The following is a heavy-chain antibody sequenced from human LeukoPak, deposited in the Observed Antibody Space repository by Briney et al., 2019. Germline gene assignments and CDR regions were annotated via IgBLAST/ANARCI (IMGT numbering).Heavy chain of an antibody. Sequence: GGSLRLSCAASGFTFSSYWMSWVRQAPGKGLEWVANIKPDGSEKHYVDSVKGRFTISRDNAKNSLYLQMNSLRAEDTAVYYCASGKAAAGTETWGQGTLVTVSS. CDR2: IKPDGSEK. J-gene: IGHJ5*02. D-gene: IGHD6-13*01. V-gene: IGHV3-7*03. CDR3: ASGKAAAGTET. CDR1: GFTFSSYW.